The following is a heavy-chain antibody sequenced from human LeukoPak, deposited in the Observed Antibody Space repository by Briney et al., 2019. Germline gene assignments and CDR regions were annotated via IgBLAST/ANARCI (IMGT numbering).Heavy chain of an antibody. D-gene: IGHD3-9*01. V-gene: IGHV3-9*01. CDR3: AKEERYFDWLLYPPRRGFDY. CDR1: GFTFDDYA. CDR2: ISWNSGSI. J-gene: IGHJ4*02. Sequence: GGSLRLSCAASGFTFDDYAMHWVRQAPGKGLEWVSGISWNSGSIGYADSVKGRFTISRDNAKNSLYLQMNSLRAEDTALYYCAKEERYFDWLLYPPRRGFDYWGQGTLVTVSS.